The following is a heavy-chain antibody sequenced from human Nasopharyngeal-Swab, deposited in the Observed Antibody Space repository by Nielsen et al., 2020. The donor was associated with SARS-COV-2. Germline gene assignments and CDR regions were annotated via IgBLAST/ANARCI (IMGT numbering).Heavy chain of an antibody. CDR3: ASFDILTGYGAY. V-gene: IGHV4-59*13. CDR2: IYYSGST. D-gene: IGHD3-9*01. Sequence: PGKGLEWIGYIYYSGSTNYNPSLKSRVTISVDTSKNQFPLKLSSVTAADTAVYYCASFDILTGYGAYWGQGTLVTVSS. J-gene: IGHJ4*02.